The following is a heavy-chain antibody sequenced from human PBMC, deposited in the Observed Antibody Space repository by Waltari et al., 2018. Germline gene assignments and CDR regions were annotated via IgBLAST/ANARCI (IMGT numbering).Heavy chain of an antibody. CDR1: AFTFSNYA. V-gene: IGHV3-23*01. D-gene: IGHD5-12*01. CDR3: AKDVDIGRPDY. CDR2: ISGSGGST. Sequence: EVQLLEYGGGLVQPGGSLRLSCAASAFTFSNYAMSWVRQAPGKGLEWVSAISGSGGSTYYAGSVKGRFTISRDNSKNTLYLQMNSLKAEDTAVYYCAKDVDIGRPDYWGQGTLVTVSS. J-gene: IGHJ4*02.